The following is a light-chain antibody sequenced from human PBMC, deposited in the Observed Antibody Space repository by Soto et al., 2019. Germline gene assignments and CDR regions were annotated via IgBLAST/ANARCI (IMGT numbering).Light chain of an antibody. Sequence: QSALTQPASVSGSPGQSITISCTGTSSDVGGYNYVSWYQHHPGKAPRLMIYASSNRPSGVSHRFSGSRSGNTASLTISGLQAEDEADYYCSSYTSGSTLYVFGTGTKLTV. CDR1: SSDVGGYNY. J-gene: IGLJ1*01. CDR2: ASS. CDR3: SSYTSGSTLYV. V-gene: IGLV2-14*01.